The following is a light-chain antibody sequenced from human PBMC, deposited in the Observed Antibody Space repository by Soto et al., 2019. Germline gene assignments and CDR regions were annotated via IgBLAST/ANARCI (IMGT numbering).Light chain of an antibody. J-gene: IGKJ1*01. V-gene: IGKV3-20*01. CDR1: QSVRSTY. CDR3: QQYGSSPGT. CDR2: DAS. Sequence: EIVLTQSPGTLSLSPGERATLSCRASQSVRSTYLAWYQQRPGQAPRLLIYDASSRATDIPDRFSGSGSGTDFTLTISRLEPEDFAVYSCQQYGSSPGTFGQGTKVEIK.